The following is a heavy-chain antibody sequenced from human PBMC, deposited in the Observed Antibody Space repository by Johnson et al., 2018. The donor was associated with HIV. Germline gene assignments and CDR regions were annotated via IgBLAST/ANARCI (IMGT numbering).Heavy chain of an antibody. V-gene: IGHV3-30*04. Sequence: QVQLVESGGGVVQPGRSLGLSCAASGFSFSSYAMHWVRQAPGKGLEWVASLSYDGSTKDYADSVKGRFTIPRDISKNLLYLQMNSLRTEDTAVYYCARVYYYDNKDGFDIWGQGTTVTVSS. CDR3: ARVYYYDNKDGFDI. D-gene: IGHD3-22*01. CDR2: LSYDGSTK. CDR1: GFSFSSYA. J-gene: IGHJ3*02.